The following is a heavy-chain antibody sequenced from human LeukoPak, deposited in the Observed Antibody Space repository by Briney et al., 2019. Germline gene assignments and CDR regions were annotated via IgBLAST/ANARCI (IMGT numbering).Heavy chain of an antibody. D-gene: IGHD1-20*01. V-gene: IGHV1-18*01. CDR3: ARDRVTGSYYMDV. J-gene: IGHJ6*03. CDR2: ISAYNGNT. CDR1: GYTFTSYC. Sequence: ASVTVSCKASGYTFTSYCISWVRQAPGQGLEWMGWISAYNGNTNYAQKLQGRVTMTTDTSTSTAYMELRSLRSDDTAVYYCARDRVTGSYYMDVWGKGTTVTVSS.